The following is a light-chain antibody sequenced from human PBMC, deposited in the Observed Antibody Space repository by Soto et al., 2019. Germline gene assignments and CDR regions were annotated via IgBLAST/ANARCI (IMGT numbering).Light chain of an antibody. CDR3: MQPLQTPRK. Sequence: SISCSSSQSLLHRNGYNYLDWYLQRPGQSPHLLVYLGSNRSSGVPDRFSGSGSGTDFTLKISRVEAEDVGVYYCMQPLQTPRKFGQGTKVDI. CDR1: QSLLHRNGYNY. V-gene: IGKV2-28*01. J-gene: IGKJ1*01. CDR2: LGS.